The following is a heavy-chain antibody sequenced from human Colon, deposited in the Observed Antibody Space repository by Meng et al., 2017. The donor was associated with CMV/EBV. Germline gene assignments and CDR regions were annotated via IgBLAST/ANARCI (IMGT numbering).Heavy chain of an antibody. D-gene: IGHD2-8*01. CDR2: ISSSGSTI. Sequence: SCAASGFTFSSYEMNWVRQAPGKGLEWVSYISSSGSTIYYADSVKGRFTISRDNAKNSLYLQMNSLRAEDTAVYYCARDWTRGYCTNGVCYTIYYYGMDVWGQGTTVTVSS. CDR3: ARDWTRGYCTNGVCYTIYYYGMDV. V-gene: IGHV3-48*03. J-gene: IGHJ6*02. CDR1: GFTFSSYE.